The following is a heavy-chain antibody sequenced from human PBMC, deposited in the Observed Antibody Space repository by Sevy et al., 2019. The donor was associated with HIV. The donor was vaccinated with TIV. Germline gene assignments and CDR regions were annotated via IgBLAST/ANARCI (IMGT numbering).Heavy chain of an antibody. V-gene: IGHV1-8*01. CDR1: GYTFTSYD. CDR3: ARVGGGYGYCSSTSCYFGFYYYYGMDV. D-gene: IGHD2-2*03. CDR2: MNPNSGNT. Sequence: ASVKVSCKASGYTFTSYDINWVRQATGHGLEWMGWMNPNSGNTGYAQKFQGTVTMTRNTSISTAYMELSSLRSEDTAVYYCARVGGGYGYCSSTSCYFGFYYYYGMDVWGQGTTVTVSS. J-gene: IGHJ6*02.